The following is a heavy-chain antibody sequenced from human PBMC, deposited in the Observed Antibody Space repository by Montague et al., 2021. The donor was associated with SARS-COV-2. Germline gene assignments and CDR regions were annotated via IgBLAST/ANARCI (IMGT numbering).Heavy chain of an antibody. CDR3: ASDSGIEIPDYYYSMDV. Sequence: SLRLSCAASGFTFSSYEMNWVRQAPGKGLEWVSYISSSGSTIYYADSVKGRFTISRDNAKNSLCLQMNSLRAEDTAIYYCASDSGIEIPDYYYSMDVWGQGTTVTVPS. D-gene: IGHD5-24*01. V-gene: IGHV3-48*03. J-gene: IGHJ6*02. CDR1: GFTFSSYE. CDR2: ISSSGSTI.